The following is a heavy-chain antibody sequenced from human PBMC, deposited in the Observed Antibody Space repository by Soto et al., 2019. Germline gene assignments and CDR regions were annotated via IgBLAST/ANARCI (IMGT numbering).Heavy chain of an antibody. CDR2: INPSGGST. Sequence: ASVKVSCKASGYTFTSYYMHWVRQAPGQGLEWMGIINPSGGSTSYAQKFQGRVTMTRDTSTSTVYMELSSLRSEDTAVYYCARTRYCSGGSCYFDAFDIWGQGTMVTVSS. V-gene: IGHV1-46*03. CDR3: ARTRYCSGGSCYFDAFDI. CDR1: GYTFTSYY. D-gene: IGHD2-15*01. J-gene: IGHJ3*02.